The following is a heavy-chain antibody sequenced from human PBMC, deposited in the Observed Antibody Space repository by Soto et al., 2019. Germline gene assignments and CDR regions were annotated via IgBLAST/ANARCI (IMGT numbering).Heavy chain of an antibody. J-gene: IGHJ6*02. Sequence: ASVKVSCKASGYTFTSYYMYWVRQAPGQGLEWMGGIIPIFGTANYAQKFQGRVTITADESTSTAYMELSSLRSEDTAVYYCARGQWELRADYYYYGMDVWGQGTTVTVSS. CDR1: GYTFTSYY. CDR3: ARGQWELRADYYYYGMDV. D-gene: IGHD1-26*01. V-gene: IGHV1-69*13. CDR2: IIPIFGTA.